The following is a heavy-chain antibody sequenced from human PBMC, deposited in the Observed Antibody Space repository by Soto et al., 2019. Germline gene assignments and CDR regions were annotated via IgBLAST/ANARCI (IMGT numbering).Heavy chain of an antibody. D-gene: IGHD6-19*01. V-gene: IGHV3-33*01. CDR2: IWYDGSNK. Sequence: GGSLRLSCAASGFTFSIQGVNSVRQAPRKGLEWVAVIWYDGSNKYYADSVKGGFSISRDNSKNTLYLQMNSLRAEDTAVYYCARGYSSALDYCGQGTLVTVSS. CDR1: GFTFSIQG. CDR3: ARGYSSALDY. J-gene: IGHJ4*02.